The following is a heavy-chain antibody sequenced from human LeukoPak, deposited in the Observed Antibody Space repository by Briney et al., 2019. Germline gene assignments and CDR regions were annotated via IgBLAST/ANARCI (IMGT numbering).Heavy chain of an antibody. V-gene: IGHV4-31*03. J-gene: IGHJ4*02. CDR1: GGSISSAGYF. D-gene: IGHD3-10*01. CDR2: IYYSGST. CDR3: ARVGSYYYVDY. Sequence: SETLSHTCTVSGGSISSAGYFRSWIRQNPGKGLEWIGYIYYSGSTYYNPSLKSRVTISVDTSKNQLSLKLSSVTAADTAVYYCARVGSYYYVDYWGQGTLVTVSS.